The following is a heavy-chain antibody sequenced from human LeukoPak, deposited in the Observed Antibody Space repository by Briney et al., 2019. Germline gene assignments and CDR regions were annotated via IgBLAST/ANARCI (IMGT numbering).Heavy chain of an antibody. CDR3: AKLTRGYCSSTACPNWFDP. CDR2: IYSGGTT. V-gene: IGHV3-53*01. J-gene: IGHJ5*02. Sequence: GGSLRLSCAASGFTVSSNYMGWVRQAPDKGLEWVSVIYSGGTTYYADSVKGRFTISRDISKNTVFLQMNSLRGEDTAVYYCAKLTRGYCSSTACPNWFDPWGQGTLVTVSS. D-gene: IGHD2-2*01. CDR1: GFTVSSNY.